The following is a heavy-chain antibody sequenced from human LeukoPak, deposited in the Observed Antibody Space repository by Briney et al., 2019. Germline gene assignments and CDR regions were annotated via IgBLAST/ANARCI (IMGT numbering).Heavy chain of an antibody. Sequence: PGGSLRLSCAASGFTFSSYWMSWVRQAPGKGLEWVANIKQDGSEKYYVDSVKGRFTISRDNAKNSLYLQMNSLRAEDTAVYYCARDPEIESPYHFDYWGQGTLVTVSS. J-gene: IGHJ4*02. V-gene: IGHV3-7*01. CDR1: GFTFSSYW. CDR3: ARDPEIESPYHFDY. CDR2: IKQDGSEK. D-gene: IGHD2/OR15-2a*01.